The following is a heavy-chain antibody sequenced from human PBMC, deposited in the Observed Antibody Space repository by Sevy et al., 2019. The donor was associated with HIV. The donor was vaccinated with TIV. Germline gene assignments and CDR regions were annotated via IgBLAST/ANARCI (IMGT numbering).Heavy chain of an antibody. Sequence: ASVKVSCKASGGTFSSYAISWVRQAPGQGLEWMGGIIPIFGTANYAQKFQGRVTITADESTSTAYMELSSLRSEDTAVYYCASSVEMATITRFRFDYWGQRTLVTVSS. CDR2: IIPIFGTA. J-gene: IGHJ4*02. CDR3: ASSVEMATITRFRFDY. D-gene: IGHD5-12*01. V-gene: IGHV1-69*13. CDR1: GGTFSSYA.